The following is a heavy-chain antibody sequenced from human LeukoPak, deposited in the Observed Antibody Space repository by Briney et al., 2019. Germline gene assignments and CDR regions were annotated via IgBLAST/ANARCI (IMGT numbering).Heavy chain of an antibody. CDR2: IKQDGSET. V-gene: IGHV3-7*01. D-gene: IGHD3-22*01. Sequence: LTGGSLRLSCAASGFTFTNNFMSWVRQVPGKGLEWVANIKQDGSETTYADSVKGRFTISRDNAKNSLYLQMNSLRAEDTAVYYCARCADSSGYSWVRYYYYMDVWGKGTTVTVSS. CDR1: GFTFTNNF. CDR3: ARCADSSGYSWVRYYYYMDV. J-gene: IGHJ6*03.